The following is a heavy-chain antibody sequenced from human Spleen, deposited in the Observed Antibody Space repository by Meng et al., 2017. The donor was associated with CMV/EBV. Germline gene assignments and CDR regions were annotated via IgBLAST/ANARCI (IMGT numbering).Heavy chain of an antibody. J-gene: IGHJ5*02. D-gene: IGHD1-7*01. CDR1: GGPITSYY. V-gene: IGHV4-4*07. CDR2: IYTSGST. CDR3: ARETTGTTAGRWFDP. Sequence: VAGGPITSYYWSWIRQPAGKGLEWIGRIYTSGSTNYNPSLKSRLTMSVDTSNNQFSLKLSSLTAADTAVYYCARETTGTTAGRWFDPWGQGTLVTVSS.